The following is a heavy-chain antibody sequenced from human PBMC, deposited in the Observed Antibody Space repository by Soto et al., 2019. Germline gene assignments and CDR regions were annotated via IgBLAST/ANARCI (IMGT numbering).Heavy chain of an antibody. CDR2: ISGSGGST. J-gene: IGHJ4*02. V-gene: IGHV3-23*01. CDR3: AKEETDCSSTSCYTGDGYNAGFDF. CDR1: GFTFSSYA. Sequence: GGSLRLSCAASGFTFSSYAMSWVRQAPGKGLEWVSAISGSGGSTYYADSVKGRFTISRDNSKNTLYLQMNSLRAEDTAVYYCAKEETDCSSTSCYTGDGYNAGFDFWGQGTLVTVSS. D-gene: IGHD2-2*02.